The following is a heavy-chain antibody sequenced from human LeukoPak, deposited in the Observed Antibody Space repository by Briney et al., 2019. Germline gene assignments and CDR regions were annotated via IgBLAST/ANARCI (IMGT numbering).Heavy chain of an antibody. J-gene: IGHJ5*02. D-gene: IGHD6-13*01. CDR2: IIPIFGTA. CDR3: ARGEQQLYNWFDP. V-gene: IGHV1-69*13. CDR1: GGTFSSYA. Sequence: SVKVSCKASGGTFSSYAISWVRQAPGQGLERMGGIIPIFGTANYAQKFQGRVTITADESTSTAYMELSSLRSEDTAVYYCARGEQQLYNWFDPWGQGTLVTVSS.